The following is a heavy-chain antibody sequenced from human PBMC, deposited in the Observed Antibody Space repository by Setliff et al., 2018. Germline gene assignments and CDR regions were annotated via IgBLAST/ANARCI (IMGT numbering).Heavy chain of an antibody. V-gene: IGHV4-38-2*02. CDR3: AREAGYYDSSGPVGVPYYYYMDV. D-gene: IGHD3-22*01. CDR1: GYSISSGYY. Sequence: SETLSLTCAVSGYSISSGYYRGWIRQAPGKGLEWIASIYRSGSTYYNPSLKSRVTISVDTSRNQFPLQLSSVTAADTAVYYCAREAGYYDSSGPVGVPYYYYMDVWGKGTTVTVSS. CDR2: IYRSGST. J-gene: IGHJ6*03.